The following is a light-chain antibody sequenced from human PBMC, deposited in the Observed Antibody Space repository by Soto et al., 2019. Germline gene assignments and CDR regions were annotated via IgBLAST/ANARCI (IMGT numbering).Light chain of an antibody. V-gene: IGLV1-40*01. CDR3: QSYDSNLSVV. Sequence: QSVLTQPPSVSGAPGQRVTISCTGSSSNIGTGYDVHWYQQLPGTAPKLLIYGNSNRPSGVPDRFSGSKSGTSASLAITGVQAEDEADYYCQSYDSNLSVVFGGGTELTVL. J-gene: IGLJ2*01. CDR1: SSNIGTGYD. CDR2: GNS.